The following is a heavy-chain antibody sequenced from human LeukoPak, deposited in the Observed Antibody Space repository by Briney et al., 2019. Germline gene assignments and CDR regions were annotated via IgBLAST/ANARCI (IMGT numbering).Heavy chain of an antibody. CDR2: IPYDGSNK. CDR3: AKDPASSGWLSDY. V-gene: IGHV3-30*18. D-gene: IGHD6-19*01. Sequence: GGSLRLSCAASGFTFSSYGMHWVRQAPGKGLEWVAVIPYDGSNKYYADSVKGRFTISRDNSKNTLYLQMNSLRAEDTAVYYCAKDPASSGWLSDYWGQGTLVTVSS. J-gene: IGHJ4*02. CDR1: GFTFSSYG.